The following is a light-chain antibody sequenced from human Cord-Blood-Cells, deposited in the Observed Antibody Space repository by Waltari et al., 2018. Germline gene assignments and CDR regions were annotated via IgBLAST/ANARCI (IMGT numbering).Light chain of an antibody. CDR1: PSVSSY. CDR3: QQRSNWPWT. Sequence: EIVLTQSPATLSLSPGERATLSCRASPSVSSYLAWYQQKPGQAPRLLIYDASNRATGIPARFSGSGSGTDFTLTISSLEPEDFAVYYCQQRSNWPWTFGQGTKLEIK. CDR2: DAS. J-gene: IGKJ2*02. V-gene: IGKV3-11*01.